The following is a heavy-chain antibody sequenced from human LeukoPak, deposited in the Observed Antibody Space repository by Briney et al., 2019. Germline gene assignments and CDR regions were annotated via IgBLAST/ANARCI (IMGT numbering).Heavy chain of an antibody. J-gene: IGHJ6*02. CDR2: IIPIFGTA. D-gene: IGHD3-16*01. Sequence: ASVKVSCKASGDSISNFAFSWVRQAPGQGLEWMGGIIPIFGTAHYAQKFQGRVTITADESTSTTSLELSSLKSEDTAIYYCTPRSCGTGACFSSFYYYYGLHSWGQGTTVSVSS. CDR3: TPRSCGTGACFSSFYYYYGLHS. V-gene: IGHV1-69*13. CDR1: GDSISNFA.